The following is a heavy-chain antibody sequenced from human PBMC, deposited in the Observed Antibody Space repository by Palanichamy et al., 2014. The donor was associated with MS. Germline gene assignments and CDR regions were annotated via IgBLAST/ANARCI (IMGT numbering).Heavy chain of an antibody. CDR2: IYHSGST. Sequence: QLQLQESGSGLVKPSQTLSLTCAVSGGSISSGGYSWNWIRQPPGKGLEWIGYIYHSGSTYYNPSLKSRVTISVDRSKNQFSLKLSSVTAADTAVYYCARVSDSNYSGFDYWGQGTLVTVSS. D-gene: IGHD4-11*01. CDR1: GGSISSGGYS. J-gene: IGHJ4*02. V-gene: IGHV4-30-2*01. CDR3: ARVSDSNYSGFDY.